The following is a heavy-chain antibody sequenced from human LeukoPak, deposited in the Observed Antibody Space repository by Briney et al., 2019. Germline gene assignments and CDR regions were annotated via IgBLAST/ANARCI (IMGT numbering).Heavy chain of an antibody. CDR1: GGTFSSYA. CDR3: ASYGDPRSAFDI. Sequence: SVKVSCKASGGTFSSYAISWVRQAPGQGLGWMGRIIPILGIANYAQKFQGRVTITADKSTSTAYMELSSLRSEDTAVYYCASYGDPRSAFDIWGQGTMVTVSS. J-gene: IGHJ3*02. D-gene: IGHD4-17*01. V-gene: IGHV1-69*04. CDR2: IIPILGIA.